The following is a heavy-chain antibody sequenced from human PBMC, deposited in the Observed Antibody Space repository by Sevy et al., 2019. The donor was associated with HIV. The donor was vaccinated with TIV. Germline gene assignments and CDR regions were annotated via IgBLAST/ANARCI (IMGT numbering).Heavy chain of an antibody. Sequence: GGSLRLSCVASEFRLSNYAMNLVRQAPGKGLEWVSGISGSGGSSYYADSVKGRFTISRDNSKNTLYLQMNSLRAEDTAMYYCAKDLYYDNSLFDYWGQGILVTVSS. CDR2: ISGSGGSS. CDR3: AKDLYYDNSLFDY. V-gene: IGHV3-23*01. CDR1: EFRLSNYA. J-gene: IGHJ4*02. D-gene: IGHD3-22*01.